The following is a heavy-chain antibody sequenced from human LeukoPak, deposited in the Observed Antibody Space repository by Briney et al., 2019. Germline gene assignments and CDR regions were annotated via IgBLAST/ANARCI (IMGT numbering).Heavy chain of an antibody. CDR1: GGSISSSSYY. D-gene: IGHD2-15*01. J-gene: IGHJ3*02. Sequence: SETLSLTCTVSGGSISSSSYYWGWIRQPPGKGLEWIGSIYYSGSTYYNPSLKSRVTISVDTSKNQFSLKLSSVTAADTAVYYCARQGGGDAFDIWGQGTMVTVSS. V-gene: IGHV4-39*01. CDR2: IYYSGST. CDR3: ARQGGGDAFDI.